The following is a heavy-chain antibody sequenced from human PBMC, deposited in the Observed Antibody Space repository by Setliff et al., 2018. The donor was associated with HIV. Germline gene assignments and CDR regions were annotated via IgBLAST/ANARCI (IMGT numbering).Heavy chain of an antibody. CDR2: ISHSGSP. Sequence: SETLSLTCAVNDGSFSGYYWTRIRQPPGKGLEWIGEISHSGSPNYNPSLKSRVTMSRDTSKNQLSLSLSSVTAADTAVYYCARVRFFDRIGYFARPYYFLDSWGQGTLVTVSS. CDR1: DGSFSGYY. D-gene: IGHD3-22*01. CDR3: ARVRFFDRIGYFARPYYFLDS. V-gene: IGHV4-34*01. J-gene: IGHJ4*02.